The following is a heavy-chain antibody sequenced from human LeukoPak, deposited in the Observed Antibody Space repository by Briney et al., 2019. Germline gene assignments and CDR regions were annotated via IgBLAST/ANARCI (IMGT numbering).Heavy chain of an antibody. Sequence: SETLCLTCAVSGGSMSSGGYSWSWIRQPPGKGLEWIVYICHSGSTYYNPSLKSRVTISVDTSKNQFSLKLSSVTAADTAVYYCAREGSHEYYGDYVRYFDLWGRGTLVTVSS. CDR3: AREGSHEYYGDYVRYFDL. D-gene: IGHD4-17*01. V-gene: IGHV4-30-2*01. CDR1: GGSMSSGGYS. CDR2: ICHSGST. J-gene: IGHJ2*01.